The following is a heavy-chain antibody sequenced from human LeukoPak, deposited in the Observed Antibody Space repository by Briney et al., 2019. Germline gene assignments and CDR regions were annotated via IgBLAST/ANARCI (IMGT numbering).Heavy chain of an antibody. D-gene: IGHD3-22*01. CDR1: GFTFSSYG. CDR2: ISCDGSNK. J-gene: IGHJ4*02. Sequence: GGSLRLSCAASGFTFSSYGMHWVRQAPGKGLEWVAVISCDGSNKYYADSVKGRFTISRDNSKNTLYLQMNSLRAEDTAVYYCAKKDNYYDRRTHFDYWGQGTLVTVSS. CDR3: AKKDNYYDRRTHFDY. V-gene: IGHV3-30*18.